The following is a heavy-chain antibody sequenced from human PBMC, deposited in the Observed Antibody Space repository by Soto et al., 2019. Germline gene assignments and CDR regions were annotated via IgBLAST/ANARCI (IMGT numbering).Heavy chain of an antibody. D-gene: IGHD3-10*01. V-gene: IGHV3-48*01. CDR3: ARGFYGSGSSFFDY. Sequence: EVQLVESGGGLVQPGESLRLSCAASGFTFSTYTMNWARQAPGKGLEWVLYIGSGGSTIYYADSVKGRFTISRDNAKNSLYLQMNGLRAEDTAVYYCARGFYGSGSSFFDYWGQGVLVTVSS. CDR2: IGSGGSTI. CDR1: GFTFSTYT. J-gene: IGHJ4*02.